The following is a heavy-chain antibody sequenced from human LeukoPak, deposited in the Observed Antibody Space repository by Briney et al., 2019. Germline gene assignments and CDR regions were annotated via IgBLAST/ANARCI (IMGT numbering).Heavy chain of an antibody. D-gene: IGHD3-10*01. CDR2: ISAYNGNT. CDR3: ARDYGRWFGNTNYFDY. V-gene: IGHV1-18*01. J-gene: IGHJ4*02. Sequence: ASVKVSCKASGYTFTSYGISWVRQAPGQGLERMGWISAYNGNTNYAQKLQGRVTMTTDTSTSTAYMELRSLRSDDTAVYCCARDYGRWFGNTNYFDYWGQGTLVTVSS. CDR1: GYTFTSYG.